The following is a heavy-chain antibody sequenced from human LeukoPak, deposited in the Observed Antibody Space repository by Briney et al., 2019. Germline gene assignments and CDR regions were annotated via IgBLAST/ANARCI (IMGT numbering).Heavy chain of an antibody. CDR2: IWYDGSKK. CDR3: ARVGWVETGTEIVGGFDF. Sequence: GSLRLSCAASGFTFRSYGIHWVRQAPGKGLEWVAVIWYDGSKKYYADPVKGRFTISRDNSKNTLSLQMNSLRAEDTAVYYCARVGWVETGTEIVGGFDFWGQGTLVTVSS. CDR1: GFTFRSYG. V-gene: IGHV3-33*01. J-gene: IGHJ4*02. D-gene: IGHD3-10*01.